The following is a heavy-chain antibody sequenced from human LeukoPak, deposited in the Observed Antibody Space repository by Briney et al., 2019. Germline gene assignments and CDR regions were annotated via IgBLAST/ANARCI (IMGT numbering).Heavy chain of an antibody. V-gene: IGHV1-2*02. D-gene: IGHD1-26*01. CDR2: INANSGDT. CDR1: GYTFTGYY. CDR3: ARVVAVGAPGFQH. J-gene: IGHJ1*01. Sequence: ASVKVSCKTSGYTFTGYYLHWVRQAPRQGPEWMGWINANSGDTYYVQKFKGRITMTRDTSINTAYMELNRLISDDTAVYYCARVVAVGAPGFQHGGRGTLVTVSS.